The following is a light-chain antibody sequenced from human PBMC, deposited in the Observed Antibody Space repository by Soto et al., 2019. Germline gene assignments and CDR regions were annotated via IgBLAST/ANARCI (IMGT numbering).Light chain of an antibody. CDR1: SSDVGGYNY. CDR2: DVS. V-gene: IGLV2-14*01. J-gene: IGLJ1*01. CDR3: SSYTSSSTLV. Sequence: QPVLTQAASGTGSPRQSLTISCTGTSSDVGGYNYVSWYQQHPGKAPKLMIYDVSNRPSGVSNRFSGSKSGNTASLTISGLQAEDEADYYCSSYTSSSTLVFGTGTKVPVL.